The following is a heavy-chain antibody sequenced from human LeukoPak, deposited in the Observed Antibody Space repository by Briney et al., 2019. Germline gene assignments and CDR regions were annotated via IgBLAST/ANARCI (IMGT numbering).Heavy chain of an antibody. CDR1: GGAIRSHY. J-gene: IGHJ4*02. CDR3: ARDDWDPHTDFDF. CDR2: IYSSGYT. V-gene: IGHV4-4*07. D-gene: IGHD3-9*01. Sequence: PSETLSLTCTVSGGAIRSHYWNWIRQPAGKGLEWIGRIYSSGYTNDNPFLKSRITLSVDMSKNQFSLRLNSVTAADTVVYYCARDDWDPHTDFDFWGQGTLVTVSS.